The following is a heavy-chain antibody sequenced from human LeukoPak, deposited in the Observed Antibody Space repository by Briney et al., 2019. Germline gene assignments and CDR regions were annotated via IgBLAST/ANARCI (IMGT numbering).Heavy chain of an antibody. J-gene: IGHJ4*02. CDR3: ARELSPSGNYDC. Sequence: AASVKVSCKASGYTFTSYHMHWVRQAPGQGVEWMGIINPSGGSTNYTQKFQGRVTVTRDTSTSTVYMELSSLRSEDTAVYYCARELSPSGNYDCWGQGTLVTVSS. CDR1: GYTFTSYH. CDR2: INPSGGST. D-gene: IGHD1-26*01. V-gene: IGHV1-46*01.